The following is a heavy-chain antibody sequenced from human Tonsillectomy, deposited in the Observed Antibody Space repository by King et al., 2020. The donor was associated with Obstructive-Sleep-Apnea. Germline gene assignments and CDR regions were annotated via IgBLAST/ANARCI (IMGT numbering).Heavy chain of an antibody. J-gene: IGHJ4*02. CDR2: IKSGSSNI. Sequence: VQLVESGGGSVQPGGSLTLSCVDSRFSFSRYSMNWVRQAPGKGLEWISYIKSGSSNILYADSVEGRFTISRDDAKNSLYLQMSGLRVEDTAVYYCARDRDWSFDSWGQGTLVTVSS. D-gene: IGHD3-9*01. CDR1: RFSFSRYS. CDR3: ARDRDWSFDS. V-gene: IGHV3-48*01.